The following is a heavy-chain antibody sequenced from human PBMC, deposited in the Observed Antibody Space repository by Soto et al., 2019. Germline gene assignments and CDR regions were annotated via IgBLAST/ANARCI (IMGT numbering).Heavy chain of an antibody. V-gene: IGHV1-3*01. D-gene: IGHD6-13*01. Sequence: ASVKVSCKASGYTFTSYAMNWVRQAPGQRLEWMGWINAGNGETIYAQKFQGRVTMTEDTSTDTAYMELSSLRSEDTAVYYCATKGRWYVGYYYYGMDVWGQGTTVNVSS. CDR3: ATKGRWYVGYYYYGMDV. CDR1: GYTFTSYA. J-gene: IGHJ6*02. CDR2: INAGNGET.